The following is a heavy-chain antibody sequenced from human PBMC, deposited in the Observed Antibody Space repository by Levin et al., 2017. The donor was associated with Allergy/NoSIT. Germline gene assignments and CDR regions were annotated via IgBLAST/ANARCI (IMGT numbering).Heavy chain of an antibody. Sequence: GESLKISCAASGFTFSDYYMSWIRQAPGKGLEWVSYISSSGSTIYYADSVKGRFTISRDNAKNSLYLQMNSLRAEDTAVYYCATTIPFFCSSTSCPWGQGTLVTVSS. D-gene: IGHD2-2*01. J-gene: IGHJ5*02. CDR3: ATTIPFFCSSTSCP. V-gene: IGHV3-11*01. CDR1: GFTFSDYY. CDR2: ISSSGSTI.